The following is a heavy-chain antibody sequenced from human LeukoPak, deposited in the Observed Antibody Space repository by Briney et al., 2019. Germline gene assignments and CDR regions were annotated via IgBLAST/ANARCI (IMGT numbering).Heavy chain of an antibody. Sequence: PGGSLRLSCAASGFTFSSYSMNWVRQAPGKGLEWVSYISSSSSTIYYADSVKGRFTISRDNAKNSLYLQMNSLRAEDTAVYYCARDRGIWFGELFEYWGQGTLVTVSS. D-gene: IGHD3-10*01. CDR3: ARDRGIWFGELFEY. J-gene: IGHJ4*02. CDR2: ISSSSSTI. V-gene: IGHV3-48*04. CDR1: GFTFSSYS.